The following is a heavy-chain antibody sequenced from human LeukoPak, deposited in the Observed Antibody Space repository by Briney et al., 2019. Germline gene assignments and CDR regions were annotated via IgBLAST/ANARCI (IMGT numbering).Heavy chain of an antibody. CDR2: IYYSGST. CDR3: AREAYCGGDCLGAFDI. J-gene: IGHJ3*02. D-gene: IGHD2-21*02. V-gene: IGHV4-30-4*01. Sequence: SETLSLTCTVSGGSISSGDYYWSWIRQPPGKGLEWIGYIYYSGSTYYNPSLKSRVTISVDTSKNQFSLKLGSVTAADTAVYYCAREAYCGGDCLGAFDIWGQGTMVTVSS. CDR1: GGSISSGDYY.